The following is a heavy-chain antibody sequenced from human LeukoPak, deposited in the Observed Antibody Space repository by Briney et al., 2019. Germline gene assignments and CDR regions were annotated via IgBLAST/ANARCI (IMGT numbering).Heavy chain of an antibody. Sequence: PSETLSLTCTVSGGSISSSSYYWGWIRQPPGKGLEWIGSFYYSGSTYYNPSLKSRVTISVDTSKRQFSLKLSSVTAADTAVYYCARYCSGGSCYLGLDYWGQGTLVTVSS. J-gene: IGHJ4*02. CDR2: FYYSGST. CDR1: GGSISSSSYY. V-gene: IGHV4-39*07. D-gene: IGHD2-15*01. CDR3: ARYCSGGSCYLGLDY.